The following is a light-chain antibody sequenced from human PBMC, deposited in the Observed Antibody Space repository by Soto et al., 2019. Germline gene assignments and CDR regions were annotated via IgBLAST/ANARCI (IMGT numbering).Light chain of an antibody. V-gene: IGKV4-1*01. CDR3: QQYYDTPYT. CDR2: WAS. Sequence: DIVMTQSPDSLTVSLGERATINCKSSQTVVYSTSSQSYLAWYQQKPGQPPKLLIYWASTRESGVPDRFSGSGSGTDFPLTISTLQAEDVAIYYCQQYYDTPYTFGQGTKLVIK. CDR1: QTVVYSTSSQSY. J-gene: IGKJ2*01.